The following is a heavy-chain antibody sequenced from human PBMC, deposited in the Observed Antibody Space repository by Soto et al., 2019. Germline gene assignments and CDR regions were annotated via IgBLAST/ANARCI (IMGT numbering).Heavy chain of an antibody. V-gene: IGHV3-23*01. J-gene: IGHJ4*02. CDR3: ASIPLLTGRYFDLELDY. Sequence: PGGSLRLSCAASGFTFSSYAMSWVRQAPGKGLEWVSAISGSGGSTYYADSVKGRFTISRDNSKNTLYLQMNSLRAEDTAVYYCASIPLLTGRYFDLELDYWGQGTLVTVSS. CDR1: GFTFSSYA. CDR2: ISGSGGST. D-gene: IGHD2-15*01.